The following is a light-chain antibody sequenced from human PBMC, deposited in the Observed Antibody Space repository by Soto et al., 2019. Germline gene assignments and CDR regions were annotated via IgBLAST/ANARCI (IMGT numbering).Light chain of an antibody. V-gene: IGKV3-20*01. J-gene: IGKJ1*01. CDR2: DAS. CDR1: QSVTTNY. Sequence: EIVLTQSPGTLSLSPGERATLSCRASQSVTTNYVAWYQQKPGQAPRLLIHDASSRATGIPARFSGGGSGTDFTLTISRLEPEDFAVYFCQQTAHSPLTFGQGTRVDIK. CDR3: QQTAHSPLT.